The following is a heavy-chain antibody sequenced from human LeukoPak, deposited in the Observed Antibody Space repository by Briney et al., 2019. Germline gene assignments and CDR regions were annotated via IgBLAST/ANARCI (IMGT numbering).Heavy chain of an antibody. J-gene: IGHJ4*02. V-gene: IGHV4-34*01. Sequence: SETLSFTCAVYGGSFSGYYWSWIRQPPGKGLEWIGEINHSGSTNYNPSLKSRVTISVDTSKNQFSLKLSSVTAADTAVYYCARASHDYGDYSHFDYWGQGTLVTVSS. CDR2: INHSGST. CDR3: ARASHDYGDYSHFDY. CDR1: GGSFSGYY. D-gene: IGHD4-17*01.